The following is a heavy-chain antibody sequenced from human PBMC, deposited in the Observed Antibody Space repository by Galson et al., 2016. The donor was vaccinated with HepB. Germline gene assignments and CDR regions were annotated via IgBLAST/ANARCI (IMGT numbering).Heavy chain of an antibody. CDR2: ISSSGST. CDR3: SRGTDIVLVGLDLDI. V-gene: IGHV4-59*01. CDR1: GGSISSNF. D-gene: IGHD2-8*02. Sequence: SETLSLTCTVSGGSISSNFWTWIRQPPGKGLEYIGYISSSGSTNYSTSLRSRITRSLDTSNNQFSRRLTSVTAADRGVYYGSRGTDIVLVGLDLDIWGHGTMVTVSS. J-gene: IGHJ3*02.